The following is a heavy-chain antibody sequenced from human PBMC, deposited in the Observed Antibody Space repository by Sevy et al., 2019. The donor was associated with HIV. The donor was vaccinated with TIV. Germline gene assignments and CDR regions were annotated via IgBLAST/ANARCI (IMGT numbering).Heavy chain of an antibody. V-gene: IGHV3-7*01. J-gene: IGHJ2*01. CDR2: IKQDGSEK. CDR3: ARVGWVNVWYFDL. D-gene: IGHD3-16*01. Sequence: GGALRLSCAASGFTFKSYLMSWVRQAPGKGLEWVANIKQDGSEKYYVDSVKGRFTISRDNAENSLYLQINSLRVEDTAVYYCARVGWVNVWYFDLWGRGTLVTVSS. CDR1: GFTFKSYL.